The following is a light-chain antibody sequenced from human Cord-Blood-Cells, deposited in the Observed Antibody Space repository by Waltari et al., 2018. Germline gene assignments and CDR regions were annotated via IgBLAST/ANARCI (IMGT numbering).Light chain of an antibody. Sequence: QSALPQPASVSGSPGQSITISCTGTSSDVMRYNLVPWYQQHPGKAPKVLIYEGSTRPSGVSNRFSGSKSGKTASLTISGLEAEDDEDYYCCSYAGRDVVFGGGTKLNVL. V-gene: IGLV2-23*01. J-gene: IGLJ2*01. CDR1: SSDVMRYNL. CDR2: EGS. CDR3: CSYAGRDVV.